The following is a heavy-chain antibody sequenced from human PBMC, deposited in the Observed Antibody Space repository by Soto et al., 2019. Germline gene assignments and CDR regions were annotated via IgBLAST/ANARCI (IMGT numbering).Heavy chain of an antibody. Sequence: PGESLKISCKGSGYSFTSYWIGWVRQMPGKGLEWMGIIYPGDSDTRYSPSFQGQVTIAADKSISTAYLQWSSLKASDTAMYYCASTLDTMARGAKGGDAFDIWGQGTMVTVSS. CDR1: GYSFTSYW. V-gene: IGHV5-51*01. CDR3: ASTLDTMARGAKGGDAFDI. CDR2: IYPGDSDT. D-gene: IGHD3-10*01. J-gene: IGHJ3*02.